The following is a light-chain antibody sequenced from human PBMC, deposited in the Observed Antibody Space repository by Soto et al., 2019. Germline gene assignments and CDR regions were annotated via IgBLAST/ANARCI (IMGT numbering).Light chain of an antibody. CDR2: EVT. V-gene: IGLV2-8*01. CDR3: SSYAASNNFYFV. Sequence: QSVLTQPPSASGSPGQSVTISCTGTSSDVGGYNYVSWYQRYPGRAPKLMIYEVTKRPSGVPDRFSGSKSGNTASLTVSGLQAEDEADYYCSSYAASNNFYFVFGGGTKLTVL. J-gene: IGLJ3*02. CDR1: SSDVGGYNY.